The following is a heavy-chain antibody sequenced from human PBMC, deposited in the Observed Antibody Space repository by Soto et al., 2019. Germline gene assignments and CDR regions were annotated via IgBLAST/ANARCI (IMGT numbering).Heavy chain of an antibody. CDR3: AAISPNHDAFDI. CDR1: GFTFTSSA. Sequence: SVKVSCKASGFTFTSSAMQWVRQARGQRLEWIGWIVVGSGNTNYAQKFQERVTITRDMSTSTAYMELSSLRSEDTAVYYCAAISPNHDAFDIWGQGTMVTVSS. CDR2: IVVGSGNT. V-gene: IGHV1-58*02. J-gene: IGHJ3*02.